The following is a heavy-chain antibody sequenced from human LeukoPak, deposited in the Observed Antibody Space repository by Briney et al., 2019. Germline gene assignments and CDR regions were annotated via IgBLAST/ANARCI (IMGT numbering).Heavy chain of an antibody. Sequence: GGSLRLSCAASGFTFSDYYMSWIRQAPGKGLEWVSYISSSGSTIYYADSVKGRFTISRDNAKNSLYLQMNSLRAEDTAVYYCARVLLGYCSSTSCRLMWGDAFDIWGQGTMVTVSS. CDR2: ISSSGSTI. CDR3: ARVLLGYCSSTSCRLMWGDAFDI. V-gene: IGHV3-11*01. J-gene: IGHJ3*02. D-gene: IGHD2-2*01. CDR1: GFTFSDYY.